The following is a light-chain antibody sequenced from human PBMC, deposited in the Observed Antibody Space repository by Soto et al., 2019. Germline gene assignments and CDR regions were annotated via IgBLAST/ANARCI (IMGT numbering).Light chain of an antibody. CDR3: QQANSFPIT. V-gene: IGKV3-20*01. CDR1: QSVSSSY. CDR2: GAS. J-gene: IGKJ5*01. Sequence: EIVLTQSPGTLSLSPGERATLSCRASQSVSSSYLAWYQQKPGQAPRLLIYGASSRATGVPDRFSGSESGTDFTLTISSLQPEDCAIYFCQQANSFPITFGQGTRLEIK.